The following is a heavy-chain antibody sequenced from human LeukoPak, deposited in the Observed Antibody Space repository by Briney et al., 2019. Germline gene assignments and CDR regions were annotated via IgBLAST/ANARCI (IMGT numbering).Heavy chain of an antibody. J-gene: IGHJ5*02. CDR2: VYYIGTT. D-gene: IGHD6-6*01. V-gene: IGHV4-61*01. Sequence: PSETLSLTCIVSGGSVSSPNSYWSWIRQPPGKRLEWIGNVYYIGTTTYNSSLQSRVTTSIDTSKNQFSLEVTSVTAADTAVYYCARNTSSSPRFDPWGQGTLVTVSS. CDR3: ARNTSSSPRFDP. CDR1: GGSVSSPNSY.